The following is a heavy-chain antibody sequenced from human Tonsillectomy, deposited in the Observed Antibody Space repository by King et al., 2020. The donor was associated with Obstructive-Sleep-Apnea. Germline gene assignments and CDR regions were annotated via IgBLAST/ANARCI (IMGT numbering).Heavy chain of an antibody. CDR3: ARQEADGGQLLPSNWFDP. CDR1: GYSFTIYW. J-gene: IGHJ5*02. Sequence: QLVQSGAEVKKPGESLRISCKGSGYSFTIYWISWVRQMPGKGLEWMGRIDPSDSYTNYSPSFQGHVTISADKSISTAYLQWSSLKASDTAMYYCARQEADGGQLLPSNWFDPWGQGTLVTVSS. CDR2: IDPSDSYT. V-gene: IGHV5-10-1*01. D-gene: IGHD2-2*01.